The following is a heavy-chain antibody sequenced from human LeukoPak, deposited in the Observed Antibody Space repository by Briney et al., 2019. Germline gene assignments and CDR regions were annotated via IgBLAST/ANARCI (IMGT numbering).Heavy chain of an antibody. CDR3: AKAAGGYCSGGSCYYFHF. Sequence: GGSLRLSCAASGFTFSSYAMSWVRQAPGKGLEWVSGISGSGGSTYYADSVKGRFTISRDNSKNTLYLQMNSLRAEDTAVYYCAKAAGGYCSGGSCYYFHFWGQGTLVTVSS. CDR2: ISGSGGST. V-gene: IGHV3-23*01. J-gene: IGHJ4*02. D-gene: IGHD2-15*01. CDR1: GFTFSSYA.